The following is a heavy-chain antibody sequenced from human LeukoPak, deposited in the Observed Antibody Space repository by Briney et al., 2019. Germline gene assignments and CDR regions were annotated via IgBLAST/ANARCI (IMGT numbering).Heavy chain of an antibody. CDR3: ARSYTTSSPFDY. CDR1: GGSISSYF. D-gene: IGHD6-6*01. J-gene: IGHJ4*02. Sequence: SETLSLTCTVSGGSISSYFWSWIRQPPGKGLEWIGYIYTSGSTNYNPFLKSRVTISVDTSKNQFSLHLSSVTAADTAVYYCARSYTTSSPFDYWGQGTLVTVSS. V-gene: IGHV4-4*09. CDR2: IYTSGST.